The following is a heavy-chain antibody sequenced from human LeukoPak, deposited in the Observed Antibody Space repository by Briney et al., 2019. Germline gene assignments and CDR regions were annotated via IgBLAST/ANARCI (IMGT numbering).Heavy chain of an antibody. CDR3: ARDLDWNYGFDP. J-gene: IGHJ5*02. CDR2: ISSSSSYI. D-gene: IGHD1-7*01. CDR1: GFTFSSYS. V-gene: IGHV3-21*01. Sequence: GGSLRLSCAASGFTFSSYSMNWVRQAPGKGLEWVSSISSSSSYIYYADSVKGRFTISRDNAKNSLYLQMNSLRAEDTAVYYCARDLDWNYGFDPWGQGTPVTVSS.